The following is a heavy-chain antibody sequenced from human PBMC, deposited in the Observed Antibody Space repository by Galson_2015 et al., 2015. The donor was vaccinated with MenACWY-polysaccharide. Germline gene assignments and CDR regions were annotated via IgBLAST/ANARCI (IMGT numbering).Heavy chain of an antibody. CDR2: INTNTGNP. Sequence: SVKVSCKASGYTFNTYAMNWVRQAPGQGLEWVGGINTNTGNPTYAQGFTGRFVFSLDASVSTAYLQVSSLKAEETAVYYCARDPKQKPTTVPTGRFDYWGQGTLVTVSS. V-gene: IGHV7-4-1*02. J-gene: IGHJ4*02. CDR1: GYTFNTYA. D-gene: IGHD4-17*01. CDR3: ARDPKQKPTTVPTGRFDY.